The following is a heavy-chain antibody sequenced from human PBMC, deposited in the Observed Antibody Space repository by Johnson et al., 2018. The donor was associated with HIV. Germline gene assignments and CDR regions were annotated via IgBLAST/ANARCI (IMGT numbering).Heavy chain of an antibody. CDR2: ISWNSGSI. CDR1: GFTFDDYA. V-gene: IGHV3-9*01. J-gene: IGHJ3*02. D-gene: IGHD6-6*01. CDR3: AKDINGGLEYSSSSERFSGAVDI. Sequence: VQLVESGGGLVQPGRSLRLSCAASGFTFDDYAMHWVRQAPGKGLEWVSGISWNSGSIGYADSVKGRFTISRDNAKNSLYLQMNSLRAEDTALYYCAKDINGGLEYSSSSERFSGAVDIWGQGTMVTVSS.